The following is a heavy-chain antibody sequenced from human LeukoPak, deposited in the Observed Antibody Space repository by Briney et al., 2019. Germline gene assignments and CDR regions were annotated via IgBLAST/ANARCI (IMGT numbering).Heavy chain of an antibody. CDR1: GFTFSSYA. V-gene: IGHV3-30-3*02. Sequence: QAGGSLRLSCAASGFTFSSYAMHWVRQAPGKGLEWVAVISYDGSNKYYADSVKGRFTISRDNSKNTLYLQMNSLRAEDTAVYYCAKNIRIAAAGTRFAYGGRGTLVTVS. J-gene: IGHJ4*02. CDR3: AKNIRIAAAGTRFAY. CDR2: ISYDGSNK. D-gene: IGHD6-13*01.